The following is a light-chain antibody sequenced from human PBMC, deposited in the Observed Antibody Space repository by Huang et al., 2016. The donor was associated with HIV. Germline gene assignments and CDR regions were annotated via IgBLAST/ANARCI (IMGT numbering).Light chain of an antibody. V-gene: IGKV1-NL1*01. CDR2: AAS. CDR3: QQYWSTPPGT. Sequence: DIQMTQSPSSLPASVGDRVTITCRASQGISNSLAWYQQKPGKAPKLLLYAASKLESGVPSRFSGSAAGTDYTLTISSLQPEDFATYYCQQYWSTPPGTCGQGTKVEIK. J-gene: IGKJ1*01. CDR1: QGISNS.